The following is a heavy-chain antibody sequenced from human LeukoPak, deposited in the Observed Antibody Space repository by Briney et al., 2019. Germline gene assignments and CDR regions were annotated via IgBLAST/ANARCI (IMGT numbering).Heavy chain of an antibody. D-gene: IGHD2-2*01. Sequence: AETLSLTCTVSGGSISSYYWSWIRQPPGKGLEWIGYIYYSGSTNYNPSLKSRVTISVDTSKNQFSLKLSSVTAADTAVYYCARSSTSYYGMDVWGQGTTVTVSS. J-gene: IGHJ6*02. V-gene: IGHV4-59*01. CDR2: IYYSGST. CDR3: ARSSTSYYGMDV. CDR1: GGSISSYY.